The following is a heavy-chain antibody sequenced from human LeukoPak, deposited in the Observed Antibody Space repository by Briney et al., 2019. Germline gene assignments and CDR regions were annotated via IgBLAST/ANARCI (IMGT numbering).Heavy chain of an antibody. CDR2: IIPIFGTA. CDR3: ARARGYSYAFDCFDY. V-gene: IGHV1-69*13. CDR1: GGTFSSYA. Sequence: SVKVSCKASGGTFSSYAISWVRQAPGQGLEWMGGIIPIFGTANYAQKFQGRVTITADESTSTAYMELSSLRSEDTAVYYCARARGYSYAFDCFDYWGQGTLVTVSS. D-gene: IGHD5-18*01. J-gene: IGHJ4*02.